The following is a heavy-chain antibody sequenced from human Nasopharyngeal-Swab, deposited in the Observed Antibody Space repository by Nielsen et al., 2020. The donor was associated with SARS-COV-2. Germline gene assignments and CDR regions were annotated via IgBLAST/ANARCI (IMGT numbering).Heavy chain of an antibody. CDR3: ARDVDGILNWFDP. CDR2: IWYDGSNK. V-gene: IGHV3-33*01. J-gene: IGHJ5*02. Sequence: WIRQPPGKGLEWVAVIWYDGSNKYYADSVKGRFTISRGNSKNTLYLQMNGLRAEDTAVYYCARDVDGILNWFDPWGQGTLVTVSS. D-gene: IGHD5-12*01.